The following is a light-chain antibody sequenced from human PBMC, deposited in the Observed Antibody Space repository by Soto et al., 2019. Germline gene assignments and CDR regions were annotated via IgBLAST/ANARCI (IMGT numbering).Light chain of an antibody. V-gene: IGLV2-8*01. CDR1: SNDVGGYNY. J-gene: IGLJ2*01. CDR2: EVN. Sequence: QSVLTQPPSASGSPGQSVTISCTGSSNDVGGYNYVSWYQHQPGEVPKLMIYEVNKRTSGVPDRFSGSKSGNTASLTVSGLQPEDEGDDYCSSNAGIKKVVFGGGTKLTVL. CDR3: SSNAGIKKVV.